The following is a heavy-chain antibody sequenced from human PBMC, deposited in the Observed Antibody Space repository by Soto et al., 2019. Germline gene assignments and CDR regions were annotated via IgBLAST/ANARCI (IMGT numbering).Heavy chain of an antibody. D-gene: IGHD3-10*01. CDR2: IGTLSDT. CDR3: ARGRSFSYDSTPPPMFDP. V-gene: IGHV3-13*01. Sequence: LRLSRAGSGFAFSTFDIHWVRQAPGKGLEWVSGIGTLSDTFYAASVQGRFTISRQNAKNSVYLQMNSLRAGDTAFYYCARGRSFSYDSTPPPMFDPWGQGTLVTVSS. CDR1: GFAFSTFD. J-gene: IGHJ5*02.